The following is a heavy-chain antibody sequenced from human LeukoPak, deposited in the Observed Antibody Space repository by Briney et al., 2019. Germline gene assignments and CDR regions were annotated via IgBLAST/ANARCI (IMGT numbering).Heavy chain of an antibody. CDR2: IYTSGST. D-gene: IGHD6-19*01. CDR1: GGSISSYY. Sequence: SPSLSLMRSLSGGSISSYYCTWIRHHPGKGLEWMGCIYTSGSTNYNPSLKSRVTMSVDTSKNQFSLKLSSVTAADTAVYYCVRETGIAVAGIVSFDYWGQGTLVTVSS. V-gene: IGHV4-4*07. J-gene: IGHJ4*02. CDR3: VRETGIAVAGIVSFDY.